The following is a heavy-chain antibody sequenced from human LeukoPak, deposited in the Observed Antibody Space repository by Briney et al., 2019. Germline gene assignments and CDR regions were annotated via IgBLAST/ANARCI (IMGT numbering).Heavy chain of an antibody. V-gene: IGHV4-31*03. J-gene: IGHJ4*02. D-gene: IGHD5-24*01. Sequence: SQTLSLTCTVSGGSISSGGYYWSWIRQHPGKGLEWIGYIYYSGSTYYNPSLKSRVTISVDTSKNQFSLKLSSVTAADTAVYYCARGSGDGYSKFDYWGQGTLVTVSS. CDR2: IYYSGST. CDR3: ARGSGDGYSKFDY. CDR1: GGSISSGGYY.